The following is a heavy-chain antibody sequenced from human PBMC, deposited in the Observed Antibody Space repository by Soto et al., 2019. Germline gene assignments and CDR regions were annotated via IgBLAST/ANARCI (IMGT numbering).Heavy chain of an antibody. D-gene: IGHD3-3*01. CDR1: GFTFSSYI. CDR2: ISSSSSYI. CDR3: ARDQNFGVVITTGAFDI. J-gene: IGHJ3*02. V-gene: IGHV3-21*01. Sequence: GGSLRLSCAASGFTFSSYIMNWVRQAPGKGLEWVSSISSSSSYIYYADSVKGRFTISRDNAKNSLYLQMNSLRAEDTAVYYCARDQNFGVVITTGAFDIWGQGTMVTVSS.